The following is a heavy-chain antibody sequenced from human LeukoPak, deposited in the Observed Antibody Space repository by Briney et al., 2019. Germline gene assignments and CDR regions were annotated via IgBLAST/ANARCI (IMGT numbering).Heavy chain of an antibody. D-gene: IGHD6-13*01. CDR2: IYYSGST. J-gene: IGHJ4*02. CDR3: ARHSSSWQHIDY. Sequence: TSETLSLTCTVSGGSISSYYWSWIRQPPGKGLEWIGYIYYSGSTNYNPSLKSRVTISVDTSKNQFSLKLSSVTAADTAVYYCARHSSSWQHIDYWGQGTLVTVSS. CDR1: GGSISSYY. V-gene: IGHV4-59*08.